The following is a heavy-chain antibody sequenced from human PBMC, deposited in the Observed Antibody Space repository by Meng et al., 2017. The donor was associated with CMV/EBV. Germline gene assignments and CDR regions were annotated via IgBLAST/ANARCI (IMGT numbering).Heavy chain of an antibody. Sequence: HNPLKDPVPPVVKPTPALPPPCTLSGVSLSTSGVGVGWNRQPPGKALEWLALIYWDDDKRYSPSLKSRLTITKDTSKNQVVLTMTNMDPVDTATYYCARIAAAGRFDYWGQGTLVTVSS. CDR1: GVSLSTSGVG. CDR3: ARIAAAGRFDY. CDR2: IYWDDDK. J-gene: IGHJ4*02. V-gene: IGHV2-5*02. D-gene: IGHD6-13*01.